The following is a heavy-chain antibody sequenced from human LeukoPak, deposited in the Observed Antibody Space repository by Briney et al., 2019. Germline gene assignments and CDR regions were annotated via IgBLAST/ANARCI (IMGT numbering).Heavy chain of an antibody. CDR3: ASTGWLRKNWFDP. Sequence: GASVKVSCKASGYTFTGYYMHWVRQAPGQGLEWMGWINPNSGGTNYAQKFQGRVTMTRDTSIGTAYMEQSRLRSDDTAVYYCASTGWLRKNWFDPWGQGTLVTVSS. CDR1: GYTFTGYY. J-gene: IGHJ5*02. D-gene: IGHD5-12*01. CDR2: INPNSGGT. V-gene: IGHV1-2*02.